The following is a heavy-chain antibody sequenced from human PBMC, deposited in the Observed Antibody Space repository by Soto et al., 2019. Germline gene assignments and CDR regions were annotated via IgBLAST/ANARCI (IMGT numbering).Heavy chain of an antibody. J-gene: IGHJ1*01. CDR3: ARQYFDFWSGYRR. Sequence: PSETLSLTCTVSGDSISNGDFYWSWIRQPPGRGLEWIGYIQNSGSTSYNPSLESRVTISLDTSKNLFSLKLNSVTAADTAVYFCARQYFDFWSGYRRWGQGTLVT. CDR2: IQNSGST. V-gene: IGHV4-30-4*01. D-gene: IGHD3-3*01. CDR1: GDSISNGDFY.